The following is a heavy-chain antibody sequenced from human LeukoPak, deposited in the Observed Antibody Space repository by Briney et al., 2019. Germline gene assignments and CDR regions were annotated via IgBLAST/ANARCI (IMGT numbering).Heavy chain of an antibody. Sequence: ASVKVSCKASGYSFPAKFMHWVRQAPGQGLEWMGWINPNNGDTTFAQKFQDRGTMTRDTSISTAYMELSSLTSDDTAIYYCARGQYRYAVDYWGQGTLVTVSS. D-gene: IGHD5-18*01. CDR1: GYSFPAKF. J-gene: IGHJ4*02. CDR3: ARGQYRYAVDY. CDR2: INPNNGDT. V-gene: IGHV1-2*02.